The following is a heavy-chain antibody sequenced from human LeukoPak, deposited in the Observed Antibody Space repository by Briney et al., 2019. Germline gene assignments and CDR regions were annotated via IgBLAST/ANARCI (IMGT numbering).Heavy chain of an antibody. J-gene: IGHJ4*02. D-gene: IGHD5-18*01. CDR3: ARDTAMVGFDY. CDR1: GFTFSTYG. CDR2: ISNDGSNK. V-gene: IGHV3-30*03. Sequence: GGSLRLSCAASGFTFSTYGMHWVRQAPGKGLEWVAVISNDGSNKYYVDSVKGRFTISRDNSKNTLYLQMNSLRAEDTAVYYCARDTAMVGFDYWGQGTLVTVSS.